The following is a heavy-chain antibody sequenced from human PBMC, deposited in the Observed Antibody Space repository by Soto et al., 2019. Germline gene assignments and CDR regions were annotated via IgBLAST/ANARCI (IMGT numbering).Heavy chain of an antibody. J-gene: IGHJ4*02. CDR2: IKKDGSEK. CDR3: AGGSGWLIDY. V-gene: IGHV3-7*03. D-gene: IGHD6-19*01. Sequence: GGSLRLSCEASGFTFSSYWRNWVRQAPGKGLEWVAIIKKDGSEKYYVDSVKGRFTISRDNAKNSLYLQMNDLRAEDTAVYYCAGGSGWLIDYWGRGTLVTVYS. CDR1: GFTFSSYW.